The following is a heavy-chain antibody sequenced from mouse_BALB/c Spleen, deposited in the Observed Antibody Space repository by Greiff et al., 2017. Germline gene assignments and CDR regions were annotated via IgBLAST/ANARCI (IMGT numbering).Heavy chain of an antibody. V-gene: IGHV1-54*01. CDR1: GYAFTNYL. J-gene: IGHJ4*01. D-gene: IGHD1-2*01. Sequence: QVQLQQSGAELVRPGTSVKVSCKASGYAFTNYLIEWVKQRPGQGLEWIGVINPGSGGTNYNEKFKGKATLTADKSSSTAYMQRSSLTSDDSAVFFCARRLLRLRDDAMDYWGQGTSVTVSA. CDR3: ARRLLRLRDDAMDY. CDR2: INPGSGGT.